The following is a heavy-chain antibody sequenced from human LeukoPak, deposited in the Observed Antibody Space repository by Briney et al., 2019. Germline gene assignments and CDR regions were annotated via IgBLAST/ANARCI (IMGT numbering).Heavy chain of an antibody. Sequence: APVKVSCKASGYTFTGYYMHWERQAPGQGLEWMGWINPNSGGTNYAQKFQGRVTMTRDTSISTAYMELSRLRSDDTAVYYCARAVGATRGGYYYYMDVWGKGTTVTVSS. V-gene: IGHV1-2*02. J-gene: IGHJ6*03. D-gene: IGHD1-26*01. CDR3: ARAVGATRGGYYYYMDV. CDR1: GYTFTGYY. CDR2: INPNSGGT.